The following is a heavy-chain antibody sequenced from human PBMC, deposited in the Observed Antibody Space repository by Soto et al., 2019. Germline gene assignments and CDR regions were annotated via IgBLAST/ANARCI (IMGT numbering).Heavy chain of an antibody. CDR3: AKGWDDILTGYYRDYYYGMDV. D-gene: IGHD3-9*01. J-gene: IGHJ6*02. CDR1: GFTFSSYA. V-gene: IGHV3-23*01. Sequence: GGSLRLSCAASGFTFSSYAMSWVRQAPGKGLEWVSAISGSGGSTYYADSVKGRFTISRDNSKNTLYLQMNSLRAEDTAVYYCAKGWDDILTGYYRDYYYGMDVWGQGTTVTVS. CDR2: ISGSGGST.